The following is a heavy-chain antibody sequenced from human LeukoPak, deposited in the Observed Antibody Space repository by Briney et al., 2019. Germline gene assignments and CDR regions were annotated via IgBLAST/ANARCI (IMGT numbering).Heavy chain of an antibody. CDR1: GFTFSSYA. V-gene: IGHV3-23*01. Sequence: GGSLRLSCAASGFTFSSYATSWVRQAPGKGLEWVSAISGSGGSTYYADSVKGRFTISRDNSKNTLYLQMNSLRAEDTAVYYCAKDPGYCSGGSCTDYWGQGTLVTVSS. D-gene: IGHD2-15*01. J-gene: IGHJ4*02. CDR2: ISGSGGST. CDR3: AKDPGYCSGGSCTDY.